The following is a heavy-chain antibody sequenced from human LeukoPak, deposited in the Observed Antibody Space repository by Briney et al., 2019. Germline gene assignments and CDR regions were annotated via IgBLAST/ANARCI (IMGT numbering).Heavy chain of an antibody. V-gene: IGHV4-30-4*01. CDR1: GDSISSGNHY. D-gene: IGHD2-15*01. J-gene: IGHJ4*02. CDR3: AREDSSHFWDY. Sequence: TLSLTCTVSGDSISSGNHYRSWIRQPPGKGLEWIGYISYSGTTYYSASLKSRVTISVDTSTNQFSLKLVSVTAADTAVYYCAREDSSHFWDYWGQGTLVTVSS. CDR2: ISYSGTT.